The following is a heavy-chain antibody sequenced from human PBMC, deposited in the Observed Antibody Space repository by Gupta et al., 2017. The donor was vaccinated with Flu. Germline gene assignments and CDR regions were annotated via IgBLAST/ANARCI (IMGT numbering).Heavy chain of an antibody. CDR1: GFTFSSYA. D-gene: IGHD6-19*01. J-gene: IGHJ3*02. Sequence: EVQLLESGGGLVQPGGSLRLSCAASGFTFSSYAMSWVRQAPGKGLEWVSAISGSGGSTYYADSVKGRFTISRDNSKNTLYLQMNSLRAEDTAVYYCAKERLGVAGVVAKGAFDIWGQGTMVTVSS. V-gene: IGHV3-23*01. CDR2: ISGSGGST. CDR3: AKERLGVAGVVAKGAFDI.